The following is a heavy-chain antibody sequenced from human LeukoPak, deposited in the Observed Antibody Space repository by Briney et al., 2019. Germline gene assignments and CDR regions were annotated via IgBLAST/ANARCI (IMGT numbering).Heavy chain of an antibody. CDR1: GYTFTGYY. V-gene: IGHV1-2*02. CDR2: INPNGGGT. D-gene: IGHD3-22*01. Sequence: ASVKVSCKASGYTFTGYYMHWVRQAPGQGLEWMGWINPNGGGTNSAQKFQGRVTMTRDTSISTAYMELSRLRSDDTAVYYCARGEMIIEFFDYWGPGTLVTVSS. CDR3: ARGEMIIEFFDY. J-gene: IGHJ4*02.